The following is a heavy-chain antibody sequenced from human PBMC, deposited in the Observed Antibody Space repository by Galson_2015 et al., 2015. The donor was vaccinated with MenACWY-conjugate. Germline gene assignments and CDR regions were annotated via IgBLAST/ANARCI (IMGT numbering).Heavy chain of an antibody. CDR2: IYWDGDK. D-gene: IGHD6-13*01. V-gene: IGHV2-5*02. J-gene: IGHJ4*02. CDR3: AHRCPRYSSTWGGFLDY. CDR1: GVSVTTGGVG. Sequence: PAQVQPTQPIKLTCTFSGVSVTTGGVGVGWMRQLQGKALEWLALIYWDGDKRYSPALKSSLTITKDTPKPQVVLTMSNMDPEDTATYYCAHRCPRYSSTWGGFLDYWGRGTLVTVSS.